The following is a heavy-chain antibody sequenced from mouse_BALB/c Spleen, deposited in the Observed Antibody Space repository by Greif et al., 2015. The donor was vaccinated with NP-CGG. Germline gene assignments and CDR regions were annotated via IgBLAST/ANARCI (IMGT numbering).Heavy chain of an antibody. CDR1: GFTFSSYT. V-gene: IGHV5-12-2*01. CDR2: ISNGGGST. J-gene: IGHJ4*01. CDR3: ARSNYYAMDY. Sequence: EVMLVESGGGLVQPGGSLKLSCAASGFTFSSYTMSWVRQTPEKRLEWVAYISNGGGSTYYPDTVKGRFTISRDNAKNTLYLQMSSLKSEDTAMYYCARSNYYAMDYWGQGTSVTVSS.